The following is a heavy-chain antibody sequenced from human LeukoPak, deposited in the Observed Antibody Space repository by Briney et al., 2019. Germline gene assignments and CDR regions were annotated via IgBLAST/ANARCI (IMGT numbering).Heavy chain of an antibody. Sequence: GGSLRLSCAASGFTFSSYAMHWVRQAPGKGLEWVAVISYDGSNKYYADSVKGRFTISRDNSKNTLYLQMNSLRVEDTAVYYCARDGYCSGGSCHPFDYWGQGTLVTVSS. D-gene: IGHD2-15*01. CDR2: ISYDGSNK. CDR1: GFTFSSYA. V-gene: IGHV3-30*04. J-gene: IGHJ4*02. CDR3: ARDGYCSGGSCHPFDY.